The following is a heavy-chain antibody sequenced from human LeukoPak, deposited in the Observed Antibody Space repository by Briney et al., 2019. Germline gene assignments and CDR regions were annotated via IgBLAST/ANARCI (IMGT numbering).Heavy chain of an antibody. D-gene: IGHD1-1*01. CDR3: ARDRAGSKQLGLLNI. J-gene: IGHJ4*02. Sequence: PGGSLRLSCAASGFTFSSYWMHWVRHAPGKGLVWVSRINSDGSSTSYADSVKGRFTISRDNAKNTLYLQMNSLRAEDTAVYYCARDRAGSKQLGLLNIWGQGTLVTVSS. CDR2: INSDGSST. V-gene: IGHV3-74*01. CDR1: GFTFSSYW.